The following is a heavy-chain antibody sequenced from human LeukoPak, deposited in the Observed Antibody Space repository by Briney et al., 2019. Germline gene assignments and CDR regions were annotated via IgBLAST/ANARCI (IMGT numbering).Heavy chain of an antibody. CDR2: ISSSSSTI. D-gene: IGHD3-22*01. Sequence: GGSLRLSCAASGFTFSSYSMNWVRQAPGKGLEWVSYISSSSSTIYYADSVKGRFTISRDNAKNSLYLQMNSLRAEDTAVYYCARDGEYYYDSSDYWGQGTLVTVSS. J-gene: IGHJ4*02. V-gene: IGHV3-48*04. CDR1: GFTFSSYS. CDR3: ARDGEYYYDSSDY.